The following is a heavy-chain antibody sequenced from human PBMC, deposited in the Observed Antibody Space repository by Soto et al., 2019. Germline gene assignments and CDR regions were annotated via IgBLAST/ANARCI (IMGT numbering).Heavy chain of an antibody. V-gene: IGHV4-4*07. CDR2: IYTSGST. D-gene: IGHD5-18*01. J-gene: IGHJ4*02. CDR3: ARGGIQLSYAFDY. Sequence: PSETLSLTCSVSGTSVSNYYWSWIRQPAGKGLEHIGRIYTSGSTSYNPSLKSRVTMSMDTSQTQIYLNLTSVTAADTAVYYCARGGIQLSYAFDYWGQGIQVPVSP. CDR1: GTSVSNYY.